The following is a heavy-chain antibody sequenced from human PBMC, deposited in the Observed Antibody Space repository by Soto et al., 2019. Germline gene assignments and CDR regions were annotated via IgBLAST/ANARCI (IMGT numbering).Heavy chain of an antibody. Sequence: SETLSLTCTVSGGSISSGGYYWSWIRQHPGKGLEWIGYIYYSGSTYYNPSLKSRVTISVDTSKNQFSLKLSSVTAADTAVYYCARGGRKIFGVVIIPTAHYYYMDVWGKGTTVTVSS. CDR3: ARGGRKIFGVVIIPTAHYYYMDV. J-gene: IGHJ6*03. CDR1: GGSISSGGYY. V-gene: IGHV4-31*03. D-gene: IGHD3-3*01. CDR2: IYYSGST.